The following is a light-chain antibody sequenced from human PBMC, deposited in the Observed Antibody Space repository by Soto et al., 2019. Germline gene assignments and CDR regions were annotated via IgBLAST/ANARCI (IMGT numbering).Light chain of an antibody. CDR1: SSDVGRFEY. J-gene: IGLJ1*01. CDR3: CSYAGIYSYV. CDR2: DIT. Sequence: QSVLTQPRSVCGSPGQSVTISCTGTSSDVGRFEYISWYQQHPGEAPKVVVYDITKRPSGVPDWFSGSKSGNTASLTISGLQAEDEADYYCCSYAGIYSYVFGTGTKVTVL. V-gene: IGLV2-11*01.